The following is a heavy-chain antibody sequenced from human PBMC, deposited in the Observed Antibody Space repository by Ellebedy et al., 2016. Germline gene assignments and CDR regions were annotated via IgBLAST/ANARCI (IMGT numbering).Heavy chain of an antibody. V-gene: IGHV1-69*13. CDR2: IIPIFGTA. CDR3: ASQPYDFWSGYSRAWFDP. Sequence: SVKVSXXASGGTFSSYAISWVRQAPGQGLEWMGGIIPIFGTANYAQKFQGRVTITADESTSTAYMELSSLRSEDTAVYYCASQPYDFWSGYSRAWFDPWGQGTLVTVSS. J-gene: IGHJ5*02. CDR1: GGTFSSYA. D-gene: IGHD3-3*01.